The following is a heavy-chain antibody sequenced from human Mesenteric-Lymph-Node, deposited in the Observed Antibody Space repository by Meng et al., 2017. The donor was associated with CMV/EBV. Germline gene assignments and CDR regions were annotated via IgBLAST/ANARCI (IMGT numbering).Heavy chain of an antibody. J-gene: IGHJ4*02. V-gene: IGHV1-69*05. CDR2: IIPIFGTA. D-gene: IGHD6-13*01. CDR1: GYTFTSYY. Sequence: SVKVSCKASGYTFTSYYMHWVRQAPGQGLEWMGGIIPIFGTANYAQKFQGRVTITTDESTSTAYMELSSLRSEDTAVYYCAIRVYSSSWYWGDFDYWGQGTLVTVSS. CDR3: AIRVYSSSWYWGDFDY.